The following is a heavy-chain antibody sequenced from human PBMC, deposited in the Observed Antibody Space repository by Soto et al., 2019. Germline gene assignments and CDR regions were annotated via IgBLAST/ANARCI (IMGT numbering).Heavy chain of an antibody. Sequence: QVQLVQSGREVKKPGASVKVSCKASGYTFTTYGITWVRQAPGQGLEWMGWISANNGHTNYAQKLQGRVTMNTDTPTSIAYMELRSLRSDDTAVYYCARGWYYDGSGYDHPPGFWGQGTLVTVSS. CDR1: GYTFTTYG. J-gene: IGHJ4*02. D-gene: IGHD3-22*01. CDR2: ISANNGHT. CDR3: ARGWYYDGSGYDHPPGF. V-gene: IGHV1-18*01.